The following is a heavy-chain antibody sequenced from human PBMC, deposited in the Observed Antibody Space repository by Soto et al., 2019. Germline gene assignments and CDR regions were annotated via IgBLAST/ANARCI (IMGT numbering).Heavy chain of an antibody. CDR1: GGLFSSYP. D-gene: IGHD3-22*01. V-gene: IGHV1-69*01. Sequence: QEQLVQSGAEVKKPGSSVKVSCKASGGLFSSYPISWVRQVPGPGLECMGGIIPVFQTAYYTQRFQGRVTITADESTNTAYMELSSLRSEDTAIYYCARGGSGYTWFNEFWGQGTLVTVSS. CDR3: ARGGSGYTWFNEF. CDR2: IIPVFQTA. J-gene: IGHJ4*02.